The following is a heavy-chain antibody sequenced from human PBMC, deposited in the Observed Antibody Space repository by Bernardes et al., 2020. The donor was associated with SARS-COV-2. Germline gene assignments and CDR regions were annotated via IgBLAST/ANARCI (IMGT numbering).Heavy chain of an antibody. CDR2: ISAYNGNT. J-gene: IGHJ4*02. CDR3: ARDLIDCSGGSCYQNPTGY. Sequence: ASVKVSCMASGYTFTSYGISWVRQAPGQGLEWMGWISAYNGNTNYAQKLQGRVTMTTDTSTSTAYMELRSLRSDDTAVYYCARDLIDCSGGSCYQNPTGYWGQGTLVTVSS. V-gene: IGHV1-18*01. CDR1: GYTFTSYG. D-gene: IGHD2-15*01.